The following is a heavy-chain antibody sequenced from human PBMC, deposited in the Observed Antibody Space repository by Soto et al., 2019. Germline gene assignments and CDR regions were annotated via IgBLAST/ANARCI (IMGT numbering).Heavy chain of an antibody. CDR2: INAGNGNT. V-gene: IGHV1-3*01. J-gene: IGHJ4*02. Sequence: QVQLVQSGAEVKKPGASVKVSCKASGYTFTSYAMHWVRQAPGQRPEWMGWINAGNGNTKYSQKFQGRVTITRNTSASTAYMELSRLRSDDTAVYYCARPEKYYDSKNLGYWGQGTLVTVSS. CDR1: GYTFTSYA. CDR3: ARPEKYYDSKNLGY. D-gene: IGHD3-22*01.